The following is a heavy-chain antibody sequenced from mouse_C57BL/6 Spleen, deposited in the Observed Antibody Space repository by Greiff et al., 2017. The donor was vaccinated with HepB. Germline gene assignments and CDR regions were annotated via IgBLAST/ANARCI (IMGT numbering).Heavy chain of an antibody. CDR1: GYTFTNYW. CDR2: IYPGGGYT. Sequence: VQLQESGAELVRPGTSVKMSCKASGYTFTNYWIGWAKQRPGHGLEWIGDIYPGGGYTNYNEKFKGKATLTADKSSSTAYMQFSSLTSEDSAIYYCARKGGNYAYFDYWGQGTTLTVSS. V-gene: IGHV1-63*01. CDR3: ARKGGNYAYFDY. J-gene: IGHJ2*01. D-gene: IGHD2-1*01.